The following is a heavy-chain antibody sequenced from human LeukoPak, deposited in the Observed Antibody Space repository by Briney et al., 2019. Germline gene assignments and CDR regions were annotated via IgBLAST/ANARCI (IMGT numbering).Heavy chain of an antibody. CDR2: IYHTGRT. CDR1: TYSISTGYY. J-gene: IGHJ5*02. CDR3: ALCMAAWFDP. D-gene: IGHD2-8*01. Sequence: PSETLSLTCTVSTYSISTGYYWAWIRQPPGRGLEWIGSIYHTGRTNYNPSLKSRVTISVDTSKNHFSLRLSSVTAADTAVYYCALCMAAWFDPWGQGTLVTVSS. V-gene: IGHV4-38-2*02.